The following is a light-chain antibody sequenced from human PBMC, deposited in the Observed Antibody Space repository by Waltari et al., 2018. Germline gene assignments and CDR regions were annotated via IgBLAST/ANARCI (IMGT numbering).Light chain of an antibody. CDR1: QSVLYSSNNKNY. CDR3: QQYYSTPPT. V-gene: IGKV4-1*01. Sequence: DIVMTQSPDSLAVSLGERATINCKSSQSVLYSSNNKNYLAWYQQKPGQPPKLIIYWASTQGSGVPDRFSGSGSGTDFTLTISSLQAEDVAVYYCQQYYSTPPTFGQGTKVEIK. CDR2: WAS. J-gene: IGKJ1*01.